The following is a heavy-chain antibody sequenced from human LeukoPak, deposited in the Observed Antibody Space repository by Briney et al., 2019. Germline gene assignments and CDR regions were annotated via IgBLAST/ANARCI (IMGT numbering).Heavy chain of an antibody. CDR2: IFTSGNS. J-gene: IGHJ4*02. Sequence: SSQTLSLTCTVSGDSISGNHYWNWIRQPPGKGLEWIGRIFTSGNSNYNPSLTSRVTISLDTSKDQFSLRLSSVTAADTAFYYCARESAASGSTDWGQGTLVTVSS. V-gene: IGHV4-61*02. D-gene: IGHD3-10*01. CDR1: GDSISGNHY. CDR3: ARESAASGSTD.